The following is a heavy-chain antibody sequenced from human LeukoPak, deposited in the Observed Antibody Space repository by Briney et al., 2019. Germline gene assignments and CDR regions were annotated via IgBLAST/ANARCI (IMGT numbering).Heavy chain of an antibody. Sequence: PGGSLRLSCAASGFTFDDYAMHWVRQAPGKGLEWVSGISWNSGSIGYADSVKGRFTISRDNAKNSLYLQMNSLRAEDTAVYYCAGSENYSGYDLGYYYYMDVWGKGTTVTVSS. CDR2: ISWNSGSI. J-gene: IGHJ6*03. CDR3: AGSENYSGYDLGYYYYMDV. V-gene: IGHV3-9*01. CDR1: GFTFDDYA. D-gene: IGHD5-12*01.